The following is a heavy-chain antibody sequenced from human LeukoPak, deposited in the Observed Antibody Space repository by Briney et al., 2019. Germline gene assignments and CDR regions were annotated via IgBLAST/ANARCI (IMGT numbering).Heavy chain of an antibody. CDR2: ISGSGGST. D-gene: IGHD3-3*01. Sequence: GGSLRLSCAASGFTFSSYAMSWVRQAPGKGLEWVSAISGSGGSTYYADSVKGRFTISRDNSKNTLYLQMNSLRAEDTAVYYCAKRRNYDFWSGPFDYWGQGTLVTVSS. CDR1: GFTFSSYA. J-gene: IGHJ4*02. CDR3: AKRRNYDFWSGPFDY. V-gene: IGHV3-23*01.